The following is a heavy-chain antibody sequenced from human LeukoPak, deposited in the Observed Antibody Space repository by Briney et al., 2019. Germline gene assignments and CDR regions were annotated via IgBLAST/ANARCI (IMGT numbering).Heavy chain of an antibody. CDR2: ISYDGSNK. J-gene: IGHJ4*02. CDR3: AKEGVVVAAAYFDY. D-gene: IGHD2-15*01. CDR1: GFTFSSYG. V-gene: IGHV3-30*18. Sequence: GGSLRLSCAASGFTFSSYGMHWVRQAPGKGLEWVAVISYDGSNKYYADSVKGRFTISRDNSKNTLYLQMNSLRAEDTAVYYCAKEGVVVAAAYFDYWGQGTLVTVSS.